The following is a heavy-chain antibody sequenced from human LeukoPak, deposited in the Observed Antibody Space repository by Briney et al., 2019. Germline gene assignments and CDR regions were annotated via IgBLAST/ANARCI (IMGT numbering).Heavy chain of an antibody. D-gene: IGHD4-17*01. V-gene: IGHV3-21*01. CDR3: ARSGYGDYRRNWFDP. CDR2: ISSSSSCI. J-gene: IGHJ5*02. CDR1: GFTFSSYS. Sequence: PGGSLRLSCAASGFTFSSYSMNWVRQAPGKGLEWVSSISSSSSCIYYADSVKGRFTISRDNAKNSLYLQMNSLRAEDTAVYYCARSGYGDYRRNWFDPWGQGTLVTVSS.